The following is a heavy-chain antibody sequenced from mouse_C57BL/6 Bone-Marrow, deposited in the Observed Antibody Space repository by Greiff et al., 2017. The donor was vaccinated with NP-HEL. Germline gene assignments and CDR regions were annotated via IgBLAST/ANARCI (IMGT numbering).Heavy chain of an antibody. D-gene: IGHD1-1*01. J-gene: IGHJ2*01. CDR3: ARSYYYGSSYHY. Sequence: QVQLKESGPELVKPGASVKISCKASGYAFSSSWMNWVKQRPGKGLEWIGRIYPGDGDTNYNGKFKGKATLTADKSSSTAYLQLSSLTSEDSSVFFCARSYYYGSSYHYWGQGTTLTVSS. CDR1: GYAFSSSW. V-gene: IGHV1-82*01. CDR2: IYPGDGDT.